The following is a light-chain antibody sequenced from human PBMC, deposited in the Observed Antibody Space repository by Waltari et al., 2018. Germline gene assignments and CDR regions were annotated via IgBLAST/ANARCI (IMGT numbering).Light chain of an antibody. Sequence: QSALTQPASVSGSPGQSITIPCTGASLYVGSYNLVPWYQQHPDKAPTLMIYEDNKRPSGVSTRFSGSKSGNTASLTISGLQAEDEADYYCCSYAGSGTTWVFGGGTKLTVL. CDR3: CSYAGSGTTWV. CDR1: SLYVGSYNL. CDR2: EDN. J-gene: IGLJ3*02. V-gene: IGLV2-23*01.